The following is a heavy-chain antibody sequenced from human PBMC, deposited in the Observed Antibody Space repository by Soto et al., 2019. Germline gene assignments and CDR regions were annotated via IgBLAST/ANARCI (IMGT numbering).Heavy chain of an antibody. CDR2: IKQDGSEK. CDR1: GFTFSSYW. CDR3: ARDQVSIAARGPTYNWFDP. D-gene: IGHD6-6*01. Sequence: GGSLRLSCAASGFTFSSYWMSWVRQAPGKGLEWVANIKQDGSEKYYVDSVKGRFTISRDNAKNSLYLQMNSLRAEDTAVYYCARDQVSIAARGPTYNWFDPWGQGTLVTVSS. V-gene: IGHV3-7*01. J-gene: IGHJ5*02.